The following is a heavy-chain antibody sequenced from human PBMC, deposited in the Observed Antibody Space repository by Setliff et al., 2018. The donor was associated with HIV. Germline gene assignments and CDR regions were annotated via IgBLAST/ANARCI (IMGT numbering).Heavy chain of an antibody. CDR2: IYYSGST. J-gene: IGHJ3*02. D-gene: IGHD3-22*01. CDR3: ARTFNSGYLSYAFDI. V-gene: IGHV4-59*01. Sequence: LSLTCTVSVGSISSYYWSWIRQPPGKGLEWIGYIYYSGSTNYNPSLKSRVTISVDTSKNQFSLKLSSVTAPDTAVYDCARTFNSGYLSYAFDIWGQGTMVTVSS. CDR1: VGSISSYY.